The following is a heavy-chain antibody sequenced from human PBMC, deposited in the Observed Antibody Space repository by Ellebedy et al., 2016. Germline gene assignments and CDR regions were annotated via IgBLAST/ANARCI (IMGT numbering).Heavy chain of an antibody. Sequence: GESLKISCAASGFTFSGSAMHWVRQASGKGLEWVGRIRSKPNSYATAYAASVKGRFTISRDDSKNTTYLQMNSLKTEDTAMYYCTRLSPAYCGGDCYSYWFFDLWGRGTLVTVSS. CDR3: TRLSPAYCGGDCYSYWFFDL. CDR2: IRSKPNSYAT. J-gene: IGHJ2*01. D-gene: IGHD2-21*02. V-gene: IGHV3-73*01. CDR1: GFTFSGSA.